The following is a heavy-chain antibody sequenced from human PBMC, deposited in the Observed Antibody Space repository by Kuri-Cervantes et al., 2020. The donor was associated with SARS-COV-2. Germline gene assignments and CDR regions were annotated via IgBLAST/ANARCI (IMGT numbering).Heavy chain of an antibody. CDR1: GFTFDSYG. J-gene: IGHJ6*02. Sequence: GGSLRLSCAASGFTFDSYGMSWVRQMPGKGLEWVGRIDPSDSYTNYSPSFQGHVTISADKSISTAYLQWSSLKASDTAMYYCARKPSGSGYNYGMDVWGQGTTVTVSS. D-gene: IGHD3-10*01. CDR3: ARKPSGSGYNYGMDV. CDR2: IDPSDSYT. V-gene: IGHV5-10-1*01.